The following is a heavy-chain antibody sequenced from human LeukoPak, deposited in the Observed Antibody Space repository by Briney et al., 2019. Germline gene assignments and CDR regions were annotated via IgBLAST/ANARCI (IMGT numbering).Heavy chain of an antibody. CDR3: ARDRGAVTDIFDY. V-gene: IGHV3-11*04. Sequence: GGSLRLSCVASGFTFSDYYMSWIRQAPGKGLEWVSYIRSSGTTIHYADSVKGRFTISRDNAKNSLYLQMNSLRAEDTAVYYCARDRGAVTDIFDYWGQGTLVTVSS. CDR1: GFTFSDYY. D-gene: IGHD2-21*02. J-gene: IGHJ4*02. CDR2: IRSSGTTI.